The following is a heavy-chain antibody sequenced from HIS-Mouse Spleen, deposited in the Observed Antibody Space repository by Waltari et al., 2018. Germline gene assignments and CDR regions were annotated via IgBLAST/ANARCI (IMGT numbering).Heavy chain of an antibody. CDR3: ARVDPHGYDSSGYYYFDY. J-gene: IGHJ4*02. CDR1: GGSISRYY. CDR2: IYYSGST. D-gene: IGHD3-22*01. Sequence: QVQLQESGPGLVKPSETLSLTCTVAGGSISRYYWSWLRQPPGKGLEWIGYIYYSGSTNYNPSLKSRVTISVDTSKNQFSLKLSSVTAADTAVYYCARVDPHGYDSSGYYYFDYWGQGTLVTVSS. V-gene: IGHV4-59*01.